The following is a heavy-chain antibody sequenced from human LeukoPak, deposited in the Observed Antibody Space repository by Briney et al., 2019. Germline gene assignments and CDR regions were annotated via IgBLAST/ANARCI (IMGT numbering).Heavy chain of an antibody. V-gene: IGHV4-38-2*02. CDR3: ASLGTAMVLFDY. J-gene: IGHJ4*02. Sequence: PSETLSLTCTVSGYSISSGYYWGWIRQPPGKGLEWIGSIYHSGSTYYNPSLKSRVTISVDTSKNQFSLKLSSVTAADTAVYYCASLGTAMVLFDYWGQGTLVTVSS. CDR1: GYSISSGYY. CDR2: IYHSGST. D-gene: IGHD5-18*01.